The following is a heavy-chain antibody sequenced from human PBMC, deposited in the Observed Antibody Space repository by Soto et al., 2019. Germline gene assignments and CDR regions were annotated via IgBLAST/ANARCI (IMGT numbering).Heavy chain of an antibody. CDR1: GYTFTSYG. CDR3: ARDQDIVVVPAVIQDAFDI. D-gene: IGHD2-2*02. V-gene: IGHV1-18*01. J-gene: IGHJ3*02. CDR2: ISAYNGNT. Sequence: GASVKVSCKASGYTFTSYGISWVRQAPGQGLEWMGWISAYNGNTNYAQKLQGRVTMTTDTSTSTAYMELRSLRSDDTAVYYCARDQDIVVVPAVIQDAFDIWGQGTMVTVSS.